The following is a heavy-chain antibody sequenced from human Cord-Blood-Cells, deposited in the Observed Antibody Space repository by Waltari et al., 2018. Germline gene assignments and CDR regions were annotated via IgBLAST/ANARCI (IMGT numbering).Heavy chain of an antibody. V-gene: IGHV1-2*02. D-gene: IGHD2-2*01. J-gene: IGHJ4*02. CDR1: GYTFTGYY. CDR2: INPNSGGT. CDR3: AREADCSSTSCFLDY. Sequence: QVQLVQSGAEVKKPGASVKVSCKASGYTFTGYYMHWVRQAPGQGLEWMGWINPNSGGTNYAQKLQGRVNMTRDTSISTAYMELSRLRSDDTAVYYCAREADCSSTSCFLDYWGQGTLVTVSS.